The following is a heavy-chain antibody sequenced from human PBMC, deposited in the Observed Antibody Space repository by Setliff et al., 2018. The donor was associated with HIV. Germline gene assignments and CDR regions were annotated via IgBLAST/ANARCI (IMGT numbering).Heavy chain of an antibody. D-gene: IGHD3-22*01. CDR3: ARFPDYYDSSLYYYGMDV. V-gene: IGHV4-38-2*02. CDR1: GDFISSDYY. CDR2: FYETGYT. Sequence: SETLSLTCTVSGDFISSDYYWGWIRQPPGKGLEWIGSFYETGYTYYNPSLKSRVTISVDTSKNQFSLKLRPVTAADTAVYYCARFPDYYDSSLYYYGMDVWGQGTTVTVSS. J-gene: IGHJ6*02.